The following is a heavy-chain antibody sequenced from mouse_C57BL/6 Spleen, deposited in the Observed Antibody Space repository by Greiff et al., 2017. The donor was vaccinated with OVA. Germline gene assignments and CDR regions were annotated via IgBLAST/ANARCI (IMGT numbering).Heavy chain of an antibody. J-gene: IGHJ3*01. V-gene: IGHV14-1*01. CDR1: GFNIKDYY. CDR3: TISTMVTEGFAY. CDR2: IDPEDGDT. Sequence: EVQLHQSGAELVRPGASVKLSCTASGFNIKDYYMHWVKQRPEQGLEWIGRIDPEDGDTEYAPKFQGKATMTADTSSNTAYLQLSSLTSEDTAVYYCTISTMVTEGFAYWGQGTLVTVSA. D-gene: IGHD2-2*01.